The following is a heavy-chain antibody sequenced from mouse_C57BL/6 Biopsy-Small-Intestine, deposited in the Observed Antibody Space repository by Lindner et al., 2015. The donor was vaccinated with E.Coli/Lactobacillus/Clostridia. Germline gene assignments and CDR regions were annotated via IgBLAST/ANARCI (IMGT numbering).Heavy chain of an antibody. CDR2: ICSGSSSI. CDR3: ARGTGRGFDY. CDR1: RFTFSDYG. J-gene: IGHJ2*01. Sequence: VQLQESGGGLVKPGGSLKLSCAASRFTFSDYGMHWVRLAPEKGLEWVAYICSGSSSIYYADTVKGRFTISRDNAKNTLFLQMTSLRSEDTAMYYCARGTGRGFDYWGQGTTLTVSS. D-gene: IGHD4-1*01. V-gene: IGHV5-17*01.